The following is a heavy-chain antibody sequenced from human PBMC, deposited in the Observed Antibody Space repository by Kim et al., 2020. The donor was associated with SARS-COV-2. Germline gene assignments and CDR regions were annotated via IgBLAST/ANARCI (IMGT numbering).Heavy chain of an antibody. Sequence: KYYADSLNARFTISRDNSKNTLYLQMNSLGAEDTAVYYCARARWGEGVDYWGQGTLVTVSS. D-gene: IGHD3-16*01. J-gene: IGHJ4*02. V-gene: IGHV3-53*01. CDR2: K. CDR3: ARARWGEGVDY.